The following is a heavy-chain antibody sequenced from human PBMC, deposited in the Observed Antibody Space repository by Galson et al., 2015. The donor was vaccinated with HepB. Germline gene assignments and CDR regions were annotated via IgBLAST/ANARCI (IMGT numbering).Heavy chain of an antibody. CDR1: GYTFTTFP. CDR2: ISAANGDT. CDR3: ARNASTGGFDF. J-gene: IGHJ4*02. D-gene: IGHD1-14*01. Sequence: VSCKASGYTFTTFPMHWVRQAPGQSIEWMGYISAANGDTKYSQKFQDRATITSDTSANTAFMELSNLNSEDTAVYYCARNASTGGFDFWGQGALVTVSS. V-gene: IGHV1-3*01.